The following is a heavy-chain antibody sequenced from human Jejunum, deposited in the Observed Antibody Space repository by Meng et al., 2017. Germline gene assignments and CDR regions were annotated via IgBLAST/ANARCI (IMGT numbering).Heavy chain of an antibody. D-gene: IGHD2-15*01. CDR3: VRGRDPMVVGELDP. J-gene: IGHJ5*02. Sequence: QVHLRQWGAGLLKPSETRSRTCGVYGGSFNSYFWNWIRQPPGKGLEWIGEINQNGRTNYNPSLESRVTISMDKSKKEFSLRLASVTAADTALYYCVRGRDPMVVGELDPWGQGTLVTVSS. CDR2: INQNGRT. V-gene: IGHV4-34*01. CDR1: GGSFNSYF.